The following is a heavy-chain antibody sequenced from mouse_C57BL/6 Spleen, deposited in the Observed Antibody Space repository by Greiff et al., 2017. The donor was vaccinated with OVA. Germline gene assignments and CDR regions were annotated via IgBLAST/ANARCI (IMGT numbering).Heavy chain of an antibody. Sequence: VQRVEPGPGLVQPSQSLSITCTVSGFSFTSYGVHWVRQSPGKGLEWLGVIWSGGSTDYNAAFMSRLSITKDNSKSQVFFKMNSLQADDTAIYYWAKNYDYDPWFAYWGQGTLVTVSA. CDR1: GFSFTSYG. CDR3: AKNYDYDPWFAY. V-gene: IGHV2-5*01. D-gene: IGHD2-4*01. CDR2: IWSGGST. J-gene: IGHJ3*01.